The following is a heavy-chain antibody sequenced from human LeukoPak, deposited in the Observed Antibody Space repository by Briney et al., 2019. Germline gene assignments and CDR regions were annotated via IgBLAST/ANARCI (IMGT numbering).Heavy chain of an antibody. V-gene: IGHV3-11*03. CDR1: GFTFVNAW. Sequence: PGGSLRLSCAASGFTFVNAWMTWVRQAPGKGLEWVSHISSFSNFRSYADSVKGRFTISRDNAKNSLYLQVNSLRAEDTAVYYCARPTIAAAGNFEYWGQGTLVTVSS. J-gene: IGHJ4*02. CDR2: ISSFSNFR. D-gene: IGHD6-13*01. CDR3: ARPTIAAAGNFEY.